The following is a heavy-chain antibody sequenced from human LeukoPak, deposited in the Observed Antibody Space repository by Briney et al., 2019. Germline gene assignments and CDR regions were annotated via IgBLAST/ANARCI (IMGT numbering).Heavy chain of an antibody. CDR1: GGSISSRSYY. Sequence: PSETLSLTCTASGGSISSRSYYWGWIRRPPGKGLEWIGNIYYSENTYYNPSLRSRVTISVDTSKNQFSLKLSSVTAADTAVYYCARQRFGDLYAEYFQHWGQGTLVTVSS. CDR3: ARQRFGDLYAEYFQH. V-gene: IGHV4-39*01. D-gene: IGHD3-10*01. CDR2: IYYSENT. J-gene: IGHJ1*01.